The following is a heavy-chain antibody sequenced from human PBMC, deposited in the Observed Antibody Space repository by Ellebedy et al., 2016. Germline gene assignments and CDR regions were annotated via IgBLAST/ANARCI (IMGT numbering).Heavy chain of an antibody. CDR2: ITWNSGSI. CDR3: AKDSPGYSYGFSRDGMDV. CDR1: GFGFGDYA. J-gene: IGHJ6*02. Sequence: SLKISXRGYGFGFGDYAMHWVRQAPGKGLEWVSGITWNSGSIGYADSVKGRFTISRDNAKNSLYLQMNSLRVEDTALYYCAKDSPGYSYGFSRDGMDVWGQGTTVTVPS. D-gene: IGHD5-18*01. V-gene: IGHV3-9*01.